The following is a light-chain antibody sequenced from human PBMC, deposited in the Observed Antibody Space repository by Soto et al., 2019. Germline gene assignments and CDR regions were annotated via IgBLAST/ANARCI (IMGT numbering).Light chain of an antibody. CDR2: KAS. CDR1: QSLSYW. CDR3: QQYDRFPYT. J-gene: IGKJ2*01. V-gene: IGKV1-5*03. Sequence: DIQMTQSPSTLSASVGDTVTITCRASQSLSYWLAWYQQKPGQAPKLLIHKASTLESGVPSRFSGSGSGTEFPLTICSLQPDDFATFYCQQYDRFPYTFGQGTNLEIK.